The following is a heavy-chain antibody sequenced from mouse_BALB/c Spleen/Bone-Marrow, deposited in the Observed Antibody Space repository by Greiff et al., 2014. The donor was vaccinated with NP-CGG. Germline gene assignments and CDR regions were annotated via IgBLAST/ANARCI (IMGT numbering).Heavy chain of an antibody. D-gene: IGHD1-2*01. Sequence: LVESGAELVKPGTSVKLSCKASGYTFTSYYIYWVKQRPGQGLKWIGEINPSNGGTNFNEKFKSKATLTVDKSSSTAYMRLSSLTSEDSAVYYCTRLSLLRGYFDYWGQGTTLTVSS. J-gene: IGHJ2*01. V-gene: IGHV1S81*02. CDR3: TRLSLLRGYFDY. CDR2: INPSNGGT. CDR1: GYTFTSYY.